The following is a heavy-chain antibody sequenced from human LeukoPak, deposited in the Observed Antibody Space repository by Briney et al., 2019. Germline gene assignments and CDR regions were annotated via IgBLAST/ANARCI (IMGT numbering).Heavy chain of an antibody. CDR2: IYYSGST. CDR3: ARDRIGTYYYDQ. J-gene: IGHJ4*02. Sequence: SQTPSLTCTVSGGSISSGGYYWSWIRQHPGKGLEWIGYIYYSGSTYYNPSLKSRVTISVDTSKNQFSLKLSSVTAADTAVYYCARDRIGTYYYDQWGQGTLVTVSS. CDR1: GGSISSGGYY. V-gene: IGHV4-31*03. D-gene: IGHD1-1*01.